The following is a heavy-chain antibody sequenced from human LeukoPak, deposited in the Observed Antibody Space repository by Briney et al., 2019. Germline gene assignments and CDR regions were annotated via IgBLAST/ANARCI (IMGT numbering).Heavy chain of an antibody. J-gene: IGHJ4*02. CDR1: GFPLSSYS. Sequence: PGGSLRLSCAASGFPLSSYSINWVRQAPGKGLEWVSYISSSGSAIYYVDSVKGRFTVSRDNAKNSLFLQMNSPRAEDMAVYYCVRVKGSCFDYWGQGALVTVSS. CDR3: VRVKGSCFDY. CDR2: ISSSGSAI. V-gene: IGHV3-48*01. D-gene: IGHD2-15*01.